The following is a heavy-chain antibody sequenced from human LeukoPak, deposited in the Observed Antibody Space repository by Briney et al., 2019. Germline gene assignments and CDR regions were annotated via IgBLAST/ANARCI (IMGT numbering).Heavy chain of an antibody. CDR1: GFTVSSKY. D-gene: IGHD5-18*01. J-gene: IGHJ4*02. CDR3: AKAERDTATRH. Sequence: GGSLGLSCAASGFTVSSKYMSWVRQAPGKGLEWVAVISYDGSNKYYADSVKGRFTISRDNSRNTLYLQMNSLRAEDTAVYYCAKAERDTATRHWGQGTLVTVSS. CDR2: ISYDGSNK. V-gene: IGHV3-30*18.